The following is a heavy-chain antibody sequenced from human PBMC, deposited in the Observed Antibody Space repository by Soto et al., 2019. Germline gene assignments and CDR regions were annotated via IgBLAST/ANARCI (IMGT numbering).Heavy chain of an antibody. CDR1: GFTFSSYA. J-gene: IGHJ4*02. CDR3: ARDSPSPDYGDYRPFDY. CDR2: ISGSGGST. V-gene: IGHV3-23*01. Sequence: HPGGSLRLSCAASGFTFSSYAMSWVRQAPGKGLEWVSAISGSGGSTYYADSVKGRFTISRDNSKNSLYLQMNSLRAEDTAVYYCARDSPSPDYGDYRPFDYWGQGTLVTVSS. D-gene: IGHD4-17*01.